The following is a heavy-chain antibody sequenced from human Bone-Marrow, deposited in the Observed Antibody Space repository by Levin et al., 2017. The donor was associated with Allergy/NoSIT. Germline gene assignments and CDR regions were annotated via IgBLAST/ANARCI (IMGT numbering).Heavy chain of an antibody. CDR2: ISSRGTTM. Sequence: GGSLRLSCAASGFTLSDYYMSWIRQAPGKGLEWVSYISSRGTTMYLADSVEGRFTISRDNAKNSLSLQMNSLRADDTAVYYCARDMNKAHYNYGLDVWGQGTTVTVSS. CDR3: ARDMNKAHYNYGLDV. D-gene: IGHD1/OR15-1a*01. J-gene: IGHJ6*02. CDR1: GFTLSDYY. V-gene: IGHV3-11*01.